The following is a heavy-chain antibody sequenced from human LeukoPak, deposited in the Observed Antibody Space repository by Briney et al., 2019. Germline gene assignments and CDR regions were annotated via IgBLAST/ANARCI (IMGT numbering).Heavy chain of an antibody. CDR3: ASGYSYGYKGGAFDI. CDR1: GFTFSSYS. J-gene: IGHJ3*02. V-gene: IGHV3-48*04. Sequence: GGSLRLSCAASGFTFSSYSMNWVRQAPWKGLEWVSYISSSSSTIYYADSVKGRFTISRDNAKNSLYLQMNSLRAEDTAVYYCASGYSYGYKGGAFDIWGQGTMVTVSS. D-gene: IGHD5-18*01. CDR2: ISSSSSTI.